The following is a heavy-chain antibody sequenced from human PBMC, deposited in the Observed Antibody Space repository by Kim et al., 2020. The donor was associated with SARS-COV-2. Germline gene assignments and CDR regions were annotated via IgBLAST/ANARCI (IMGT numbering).Heavy chain of an antibody. D-gene: IGHD3-3*01. CDR1: GGSISSSSYY. CDR2: IYYSGST. V-gene: IGHV4-39*01. CDR3: ARRVNGMIFGGLGYYGMDV. Sequence: SETLSLTCTVSGGSISSSSYYWGWIRQPPGKGLEWIGSIYYSGSTYYNPSLKSRVTISVDTSKNQFSLKLSSVTAADTAVYYCARRVNGMIFGGLGYYGMDVWGQGTTVTVSS. J-gene: IGHJ6*02.